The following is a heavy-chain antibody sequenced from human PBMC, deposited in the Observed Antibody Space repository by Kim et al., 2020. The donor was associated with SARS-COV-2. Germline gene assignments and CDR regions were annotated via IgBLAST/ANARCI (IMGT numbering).Heavy chain of an antibody. Sequence: NPALKSRVTISVDTSKNQFSLKLSSVTAADTAVYYCARLHTAMVPYYFDYWGQGTLVTVSS. V-gene: IGHV4-59*08. CDR3: ARLHTAMVPYYFDY. D-gene: IGHD5-18*01. J-gene: IGHJ4*02.